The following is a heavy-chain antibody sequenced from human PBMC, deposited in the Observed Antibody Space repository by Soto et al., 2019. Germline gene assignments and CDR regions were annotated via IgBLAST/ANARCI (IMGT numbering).Heavy chain of an antibody. CDR2: ISYDGSEK. J-gene: IGHJ6*02. D-gene: IGHD5-12*01. Sequence: QVQLVESGGGVVQPGRSLRLSCRVSGFTFNKSGMHWVRQAPGKGLEWMAVISYDGSEKHYADSMKGRLTISRDNSKDSLHLQMNSLRAEDTAIYFCVKDRVPGAYGHYYGMDVWGQGTTVTVSS. CDR3: VKDRVPGAYGHYYGMDV. V-gene: IGHV3-30*18. CDR1: GFTFNKSG.